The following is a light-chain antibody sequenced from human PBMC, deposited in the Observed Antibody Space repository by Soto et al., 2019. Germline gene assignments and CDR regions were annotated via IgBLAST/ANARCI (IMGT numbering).Light chain of an antibody. J-gene: IGKJ4*01. CDR3: QQYNNWPPLT. CDR2: GAS. CDR1: QTISAN. Sequence: IVMTQSPATLSVSPGERATLSCRASQTISANLAWYQQRPGQAPRLLNYGASTRATGIPARFSGSGSGTEFTLTISSLHSEDFAVYYCQQYNNWPPLTFGGGTKVEIK. V-gene: IGKV3-15*01.